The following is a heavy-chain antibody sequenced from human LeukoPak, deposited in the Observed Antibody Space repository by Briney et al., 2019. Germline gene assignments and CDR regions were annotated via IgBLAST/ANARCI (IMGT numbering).Heavy chain of an antibody. D-gene: IGHD5-24*01. CDR1: GFTFSSYA. CDR3: AREGDGYNYWGDAFDI. J-gene: IGHJ3*02. CDR2: ISGSGGST. Sequence: PGGSLRLSCAASGFTFSSYAMSWVRQAPGKGLEWVSAISGSGGSTYYADSVKGRFTISRDNSKNTLYLQMNSLRAEDTAVYYCAREGDGYNYWGDAFDIWGQGTMVTVSS. V-gene: IGHV3-23*01.